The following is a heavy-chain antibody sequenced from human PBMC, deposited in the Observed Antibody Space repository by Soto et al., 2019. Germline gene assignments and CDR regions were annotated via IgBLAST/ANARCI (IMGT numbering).Heavy chain of an antibody. CDR1: GFTVSSNY. Sequence: EVQLVETGGGLSQPGGSLRLSCAASGFTVSSNYMSWVRQAPGKGLEWVSVIYSGGSTYYADSVRGRFTISRDNSKNTLYLQMNSLRAEDTAVYYCARDPPATRHGMDVWGQGTTVTVSS. V-gene: IGHV3-53*02. CDR2: IYSGGST. J-gene: IGHJ6*02. CDR3: ARDPPATRHGMDV.